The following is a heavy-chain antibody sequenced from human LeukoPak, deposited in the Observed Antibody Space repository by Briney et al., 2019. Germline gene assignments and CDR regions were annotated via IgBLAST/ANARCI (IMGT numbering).Heavy chain of an antibody. CDR1: GVTVSDYY. J-gene: IGHJ4*02. CDR2: IYHTGST. V-gene: IGHV4-59*02. CDR3: ASRKLGNDY. D-gene: IGHD7-27*01. Sequence: SSETLSLTCTISGVTVSDYYRSWIRQSPGKGLEWIGYIYHTGSTSYSPSLKSRVTISADTSQNQFSLKLSSVTAEDTAVYYCASRKLGNDYWGQGTLVTVSS.